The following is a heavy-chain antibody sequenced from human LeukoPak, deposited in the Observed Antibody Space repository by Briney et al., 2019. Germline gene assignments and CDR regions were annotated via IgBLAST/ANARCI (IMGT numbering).Heavy chain of an antibody. CDR1: GGTFSSYA. D-gene: IGHD2-15*01. J-gene: IGHJ4*02. V-gene: IGHV1-69*13. Sequence: ASVKVSCKASGGTFSSYAISWVRQAPGQGLEWMGGIIPIFGTANYAQKFQGRVTITADESTSTAYMELRSLRSDDTAIYYCARDIVSGPPFDYWGQGTLVTVSS. CDR2: IIPIFGTA. CDR3: ARDIVSGPPFDY.